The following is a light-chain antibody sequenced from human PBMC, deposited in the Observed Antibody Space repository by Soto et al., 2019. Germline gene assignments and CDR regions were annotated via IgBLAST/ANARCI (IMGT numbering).Light chain of an antibody. Sequence: DIQMTQSPSTLSASVGDGVTITCRATQSISNSLAWYQQKPGKAPKLLIYKASSLESGVPSRFSGSGSGTEFTLTITNLQPDDFATYYCQQYNRYWTFGQGTKVEIK. CDR2: KAS. V-gene: IGKV1-5*03. J-gene: IGKJ1*01. CDR1: QSISNS. CDR3: QQYNRYWT.